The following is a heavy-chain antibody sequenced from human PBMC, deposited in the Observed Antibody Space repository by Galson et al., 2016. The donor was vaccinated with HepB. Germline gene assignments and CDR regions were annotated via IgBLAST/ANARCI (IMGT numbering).Heavy chain of an antibody. CDR3: VGDGDHDSGYGMDV. D-gene: IGHD3-22*01. CDR2: IWSDGDSK. J-gene: IGHJ6*02. Sequence: SLRLSCAASTFTFRIDGMHWVRQAPGKRLEWVAAIWSDGDSKYYADSVKGRFTISRDNSKNMLYLQMNSLRAEDTAVYYCVGDGDHDSGYGMDVWGQGATVTVSS. CDR1: TFTFRIDG. V-gene: IGHV3-33*01.